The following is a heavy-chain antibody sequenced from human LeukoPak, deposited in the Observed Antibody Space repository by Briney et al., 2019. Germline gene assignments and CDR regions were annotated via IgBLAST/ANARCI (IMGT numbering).Heavy chain of an antibody. CDR2: ISGNGGRT. CDR1: GFTFSTSA. J-gene: IGHJ2*01. CDR3: ARGEPDCAGDCPYWYLDL. D-gene: IGHD2-21*02. Sequence: GGSLRPSCAASGFTFSTSAMHWVRQAPGKGLEYVSAISGNGGRTYYANSVKGRFAISRDNSKNTVFLQMGSLRTEDMAVYYCARGEPDCAGDCPYWYLDLWGRGTLVTVSS. V-gene: IGHV3-64*01.